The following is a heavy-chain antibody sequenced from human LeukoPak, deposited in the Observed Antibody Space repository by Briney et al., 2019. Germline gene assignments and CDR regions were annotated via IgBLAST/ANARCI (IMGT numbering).Heavy chain of an antibody. D-gene: IGHD4-17*01. CDR2: ISSSSSYI. CDR3: AKGLNYGDSTGC. CDR1: GFTFSSYS. J-gene: IGHJ4*02. V-gene: IGHV3-21*01. Sequence: GGSLRLSCAASGFTFSSYSMNWVRQAPGKGLEWVSSISSSSSYIYYADSVKGRFTISRDNAKNSLYLQMNSLRAEDTAVYYCAKGLNYGDSTGCWGQGTLVTVSS.